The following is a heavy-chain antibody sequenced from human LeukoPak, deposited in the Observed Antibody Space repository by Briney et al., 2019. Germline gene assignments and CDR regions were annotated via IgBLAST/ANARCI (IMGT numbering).Heavy chain of an antibody. CDR2: INHSGST. CDR1: GGSFSGYY. Sequence: SETLSLTCAVYGGSFSGYYWSWIRQPPGKGLEWIGEINHSGSTNYNPSLKSRVTISVDTSKNQFSLKLSSVTAADTAVYYCARGRRGYFDYWGQGTLVTVSS. CDR3: ARGRRGYFDY. V-gene: IGHV4-34*01. D-gene: IGHD3-10*01. J-gene: IGHJ4*02.